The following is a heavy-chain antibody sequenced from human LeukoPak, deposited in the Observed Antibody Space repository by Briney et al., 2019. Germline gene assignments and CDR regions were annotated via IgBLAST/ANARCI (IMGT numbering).Heavy chain of an antibody. CDR2: INPSGGST. V-gene: IGHV1-46*01. CDR3: ARAVTTSLDWFDP. Sequence: ASVKVSCKASGYTFTSYYMHWVRQAPGQGLEWMGIINPSGGSTSYAQKFQGRVTMTRDMSTSTVYMELSSLRSDDTAVYYCARAVTTSLDWFDPWGQGTLVTVSS. D-gene: IGHD4-17*01. CDR1: GYTFTSYY. J-gene: IGHJ5*02.